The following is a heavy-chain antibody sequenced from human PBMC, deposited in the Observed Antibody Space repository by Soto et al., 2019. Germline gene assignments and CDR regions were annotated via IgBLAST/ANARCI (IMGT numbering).Heavy chain of an antibody. CDR3: ATMGTPVTGLYYFDY. J-gene: IGHJ4*02. D-gene: IGHD4-17*01. V-gene: IGHV4-30-4*01. Sequence: SETLSLTCTVSGGSISSGNYYWSWIRQPPGKGLEWIGFISYSGTTHYSASLRSRVSISVDTSKNQFSLDLSSVTAADTAVYYCATMGTPVTGLYYFDYWGQGTLVTVSA. CDR1: GGSISSGNYY. CDR2: ISYSGTT.